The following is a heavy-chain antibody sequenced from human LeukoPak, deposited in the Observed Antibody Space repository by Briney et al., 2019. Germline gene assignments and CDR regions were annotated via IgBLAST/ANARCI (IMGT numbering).Heavy chain of an antibody. V-gene: IGHV4-34*01. CDR3: ARPGYCSASTCSGPFDI. Sequence: KTSETLSLTCAVYGGSFNKYYWTWIRQPPGKGLEWIGEINHSGGTNYNPSLKSRVTISLDTAKNQISVKLTSVTAADTAVCFCARPGYCSASTCSGPFDIWSQGSMVTVSS. J-gene: IGHJ3*02. D-gene: IGHD2-2*01. CDR2: INHSGGT. CDR1: GGSFNKYY.